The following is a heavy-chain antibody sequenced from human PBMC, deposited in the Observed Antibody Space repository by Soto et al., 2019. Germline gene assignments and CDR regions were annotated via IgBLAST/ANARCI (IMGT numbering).Heavy chain of an antibody. V-gene: IGHV1-69*02. Sequence: GASVKVSCKASGDTFSNYTINWVRQAPGQGLEWMGRINAIIGKTNYAQKFQGRITITRDKSTSTVYMELSSLRSEDTAVYYCANYITVIPGANGLDYWDQGSL. CDR1: GDTFSNYT. CDR3: ANYITVIPGANGLDY. D-gene: IGHD2-2*01. J-gene: IGHJ4*02. CDR2: INAIIGKT.